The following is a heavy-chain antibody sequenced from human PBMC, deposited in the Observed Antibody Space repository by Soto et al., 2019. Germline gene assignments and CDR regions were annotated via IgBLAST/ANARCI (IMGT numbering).Heavy chain of an antibody. CDR1: GFTFSSYG. CDR3: ARDTYYDFWSGYYTTKYYYGMDV. D-gene: IGHD3-3*01. V-gene: IGHV3-33*01. J-gene: IGHJ6*02. CDR2: IWYDGSNK. Sequence: GGSLRLSCAASGFTFSSYGMHWVRQAPGKGLEWVAVIWYDGSNKYYADSVKGRFTISRDNSKNTLYLQMNSLRAEDTAVYYCARDTYYDFWSGYYTTKYYYGMDVWGQGTTVTVSS.